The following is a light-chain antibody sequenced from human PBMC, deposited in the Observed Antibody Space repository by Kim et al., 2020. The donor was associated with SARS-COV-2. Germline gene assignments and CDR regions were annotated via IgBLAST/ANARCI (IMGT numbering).Light chain of an antibody. J-gene: IGLJ2*01. CDR2: YDD. CDR1: NSNIGNNG. Sequence: ELTQPPSLSETPRQRVTISCSGSNSNIGNNGVNWYQHLPGQPPKLLIFYDDLLPSGVSDRFSGSKSGTSASLAISGLQSEDEATYYCAAWDDSLNGVVFDAGTQLTVL. V-gene: IGLV1-36*01. CDR3: AAWDDSLNGVV.